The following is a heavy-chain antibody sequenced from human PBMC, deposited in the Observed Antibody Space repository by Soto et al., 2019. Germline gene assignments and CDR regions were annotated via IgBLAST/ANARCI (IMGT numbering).Heavy chain of an antibody. CDR1: GYSFTSYW. J-gene: IGHJ6*02. CDR3: ARWDVGELRYIYVRDYYYGMDV. Sequence: GESLKISCKGSGYSFTSYWIGWVRQMPGKGLEWMGIIYPGDSDTRYSPSFQGQVTISADKSISTAYLQWSSLKASDTAMYYCARWDVGELRYIYVRDYYYGMDVWGQGTTVTVSS. CDR2: IYPGDSDT. V-gene: IGHV5-51*01. D-gene: IGHD5-18*01.